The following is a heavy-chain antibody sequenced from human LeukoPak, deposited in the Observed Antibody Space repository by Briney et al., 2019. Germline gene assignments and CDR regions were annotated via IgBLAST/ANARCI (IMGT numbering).Heavy chain of an antibody. J-gene: IGHJ4*02. V-gene: IGHV4-31*03. D-gene: IGHD3-10*01. Sequence: PSETLSLTCTVSGGSINNGGYYWSWIRQHPGKGLEWIGEIYHSGSTNYNPSLKSRVTISVDKSKNQFSLKLSSVTAADTAVYYCARVNGSGSYPPFDYWGQGTLVTVSS. CDR3: ARVNGSGSYPPFDY. CDR2: IYHSGST. CDR1: GGSINNGGYY.